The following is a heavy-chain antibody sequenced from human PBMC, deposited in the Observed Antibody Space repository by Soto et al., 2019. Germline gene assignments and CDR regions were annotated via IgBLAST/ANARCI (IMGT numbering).Heavy chain of an antibody. CDR1: GYTFRNYI. D-gene: IGHD2-21*02. V-gene: IGHV1-18*01. J-gene: IGHJ6*02. CDR2: ISPYNGNT. CDR3: ARYCAGNACYSRHYYAMDV. Sequence: QVQLVQSAGEVKKPGASAIVSCQASGYTFRNYIIAWLRHAPGQGLEWLGWISPYNGNTNYARQFRGRVPLTTDTSTSAAYLELRNLGSDDAATYYCARYCAGNACYSRHYYAMDVWGQGTTVSVSS.